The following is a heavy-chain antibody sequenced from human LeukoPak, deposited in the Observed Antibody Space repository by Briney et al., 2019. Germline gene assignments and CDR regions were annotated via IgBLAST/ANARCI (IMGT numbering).Heavy chain of an antibody. CDR2: ISSSGSTI. CDR3: ARVMDSSGYYNGGSDY. V-gene: IGHV3-48*03. D-gene: IGHD3-22*01. J-gene: IGHJ4*02. CDR1: GFTFSSYE. Sequence: SGGSLRLSCAASGFTFSSYEMNWVRQAPGKGLEWVSYISSSGSTIYYADSVKGRFTISRDNAKNSLYLQMNSLRAEDTAVYYCARVMDSSGYYNGGSDYWGQGTLVTVSS.